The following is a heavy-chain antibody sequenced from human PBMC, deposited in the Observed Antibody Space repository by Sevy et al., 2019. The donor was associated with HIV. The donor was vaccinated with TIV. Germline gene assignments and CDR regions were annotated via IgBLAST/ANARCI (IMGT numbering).Heavy chain of an antibody. Sequence: ASVKVSCKASGYTFTSYGISWVRQAPGQGLEWMGWISAYNGNTNYAQKLQGRVTMTTDTSTSTAYMELRSLRSDDTAVYYCARTSIAVACAEYFQHRGQGTLVTVSS. CDR2: ISAYNGNT. V-gene: IGHV1-18*01. CDR3: ARTSIAVACAEYFQH. D-gene: IGHD6-19*01. J-gene: IGHJ1*01. CDR1: GYTFTSYG.